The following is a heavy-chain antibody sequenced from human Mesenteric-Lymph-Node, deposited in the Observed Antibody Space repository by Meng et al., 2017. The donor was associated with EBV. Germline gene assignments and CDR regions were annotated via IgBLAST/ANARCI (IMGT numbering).Heavy chain of an antibody. CDR1: GFIFSDYS. V-gene: IGHV3-11*01. CDR2: ISNSGSTI. D-gene: IGHD3-22*01. Sequence: QVQLVESGGXLVKPGGSXRLSCAASGFIFSDYSMSWIRQAPGKGLEWVSYISNSGSTIYYADSVKGRFIISRDNAKNSLFLQMNSLRAEDTAEYYCASPDSYDTSGFDYWGQGTLVTVSS. CDR3: ASPDSYDTSGFDY. J-gene: IGHJ4*02.